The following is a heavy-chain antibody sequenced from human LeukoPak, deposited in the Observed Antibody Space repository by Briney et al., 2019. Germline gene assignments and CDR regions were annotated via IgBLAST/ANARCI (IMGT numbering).Heavy chain of an antibody. CDR2: ISSSSSYI. CDR3: ARDPGGGGFGY. Sequence: GGSLRLSCAGSEFTFSSYSMHWVRQAPGKGLEWVSSISSSSSYIYYADSVKGRFTISRDNAKNSLYLQMNSLRAEDTAVYYCARDPGGGGFGYWGQGTLVTVSS. CDR1: EFTFSSYS. D-gene: IGHD2-15*01. J-gene: IGHJ4*02. V-gene: IGHV3-21*01.